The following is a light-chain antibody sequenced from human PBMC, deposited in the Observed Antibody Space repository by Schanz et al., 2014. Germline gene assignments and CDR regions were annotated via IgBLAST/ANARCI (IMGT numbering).Light chain of an antibody. CDR1: SSDVGGYNY. J-gene: IGLJ3*02. V-gene: IGLV2-8*01. CDR2: DVS. Sequence: QSALTQPASVSGSPGQSITISCTGTSSDVGGYNYVSWYQQHPGKAPKLMIYDVSNRPSGVPARFSGSKSGTSASLAISGLQSEDEADYYCSSYAGTNNFGVFGGGTKLTVL. CDR3: SSYAGTNNFGV.